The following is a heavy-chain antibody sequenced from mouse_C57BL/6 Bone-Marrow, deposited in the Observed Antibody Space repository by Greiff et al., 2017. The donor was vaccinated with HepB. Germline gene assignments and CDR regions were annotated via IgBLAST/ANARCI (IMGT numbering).Heavy chain of an antibody. CDR1: GYTFTSYW. V-gene: IGHV1-59*01. Sequence: QVQLQQPGAELVRPGTSVKLSCKASGYTFTSYWMHWVKQRPGQGLEWIGVIDPSDSYTNYNQKFKGKATLTVDTSSSTAYMQLSSLTSEDSAVYYCARHYGSSFDYWGHGTTLTVSS. CDR2: IDPSDSYT. CDR3: ARHYGSSFDY. D-gene: IGHD1-1*01. J-gene: IGHJ2*01.